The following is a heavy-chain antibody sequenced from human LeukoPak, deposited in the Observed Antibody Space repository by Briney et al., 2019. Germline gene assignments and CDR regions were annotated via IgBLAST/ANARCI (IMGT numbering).Heavy chain of an antibody. V-gene: IGHV4-34*01. J-gene: IGHJ4*02. Sequence: PSETLSLTCAVYGGSFSGYYWSWIRQPPGKGLEWIGEINHSGSTNYNPSLKSRVTISVDTSKNQFSLKLSSVTAADTAVYYRARAPAVFLYYFDYWGQGTLVTVSS. CDR3: ARAPAVFLYYFDY. CDR2: INHSGST. CDR1: GGSFSGYY. D-gene: IGHD3-3*01.